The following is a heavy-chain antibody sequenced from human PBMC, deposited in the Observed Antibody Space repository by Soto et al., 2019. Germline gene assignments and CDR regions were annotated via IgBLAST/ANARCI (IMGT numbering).Heavy chain of an antibody. CDR3: ARRYGRAFAL. CDR1: GGSISSYY. CDR2: IFYSGST. J-gene: IGHJ3*01. V-gene: IGHV4-59*08. Sequence: QVQLQESGPGLVKPSETLSLTCTVSGGSISSYYWSWIRQSPGKGLEWLGYIFYSGSTDYNPSLQRRVTISVDTPKNQFSLKLSSVSAADTAVYYCARRYGRAFALWGQGTMVTVSS. D-gene: IGHD4-17*01.